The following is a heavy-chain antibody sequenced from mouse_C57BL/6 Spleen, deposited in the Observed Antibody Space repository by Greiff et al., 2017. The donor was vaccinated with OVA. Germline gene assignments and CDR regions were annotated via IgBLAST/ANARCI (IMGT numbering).Heavy chain of an antibody. CDR1: GYTFTSYW. CDR3: ASGSGSYLYYLDY. CDR2: IDPSGSNT. V-gene: IGHV1-50*01. D-gene: IGHD1-1*02. J-gene: IGHJ2*01. Sequence: QVQLKQSGAELVKPGASVKLSCKASGYTFTSYWMQWVKQRPGQGLEWIGEIDPSGSNTNYNQKFKGKATLTVDTSSSTAYMQLSSLTSEDSEVYDYASGSGSYLYYLDYWGQGTALTVSS.